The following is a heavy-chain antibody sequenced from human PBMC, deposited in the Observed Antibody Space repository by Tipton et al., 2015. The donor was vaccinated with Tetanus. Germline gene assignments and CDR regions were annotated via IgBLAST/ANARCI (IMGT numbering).Heavy chain of an antibody. J-gene: IGHJ4*02. D-gene: IGHD3-16*01. CDR2: IDHSGRT. V-gene: IGHV4-34*01. Sequence: GLVKPSENLSLTCGVSGASFSGFYWSWIRQPPGKGLQWIGEIDHSGRTNYSPSLKSRVTISADTSKNQFSLHLTSVTAADTAVYYCARDGGRELLWGQGALVTVSS. CDR1: GASFSGFY. CDR3: ARDGGRELL.